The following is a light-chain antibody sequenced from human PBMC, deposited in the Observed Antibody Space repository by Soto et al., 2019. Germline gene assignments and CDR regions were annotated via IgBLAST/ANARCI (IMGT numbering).Light chain of an antibody. J-gene: IGLJ1*01. V-gene: IGLV2-14*01. Sequence: QSALTQPASVSGSPGQSITISCTGTSSDVGGYNYVSWYQQHPGKAPKLMIYEVSNRPSGVSNRFSGSKSGNTASLTISGLQAEDVADYYCSSYTSSSIDYVFGNGTKVTVL. CDR3: SSYTSSSIDYV. CDR2: EVS. CDR1: SSDVGGYNY.